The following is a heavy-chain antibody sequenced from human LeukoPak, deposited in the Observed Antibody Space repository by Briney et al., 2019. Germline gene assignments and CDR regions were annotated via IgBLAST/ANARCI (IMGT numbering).Heavy chain of an antibody. CDR2: ISYDGSNT. J-gene: IGHJ5*02. CDR3: ARDLLGYCSSTSCYGDNWFDA. CDR1: GFTFSSYA. V-gene: IGHV3-30*01. Sequence: HSGGSLRLSCAASGFTFSSYAMRWVRQAPGKGLEWVAVISYDGSNTYYADSVKGRFTISRDNSKNTLYLQMNSLRAEDTAVYYCARDLLGYCSSTSCYGDNWFDAWGQGTLVTVSS. D-gene: IGHD2-2*01.